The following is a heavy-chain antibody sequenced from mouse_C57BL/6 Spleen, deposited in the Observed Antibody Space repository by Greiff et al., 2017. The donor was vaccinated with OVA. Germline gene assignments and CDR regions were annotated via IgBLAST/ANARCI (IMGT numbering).Heavy chain of an antibody. Sequence: QVQLQQPGAELVKPGASVKLSCKASGYTFTSYWMQWVKQRPGQGLEWIGEIDPSDSYTNYNQKFKGKATLTVDTSSSTAYMQLSSLTSEDSAVYYCARGYYYGSSFDDWGQGTTLTVSS. CDR1: GYTFTSYW. J-gene: IGHJ2*01. CDR2: IDPSDSYT. V-gene: IGHV1-50*01. D-gene: IGHD1-1*01. CDR3: ARGYYYGSSFDD.